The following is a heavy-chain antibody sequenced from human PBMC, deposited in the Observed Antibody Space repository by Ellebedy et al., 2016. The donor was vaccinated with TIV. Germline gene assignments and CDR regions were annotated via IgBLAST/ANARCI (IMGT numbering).Heavy chain of an antibody. Sequence: GESLKISCAASGFTFSNYGMHWVRQAPGKGLEWVAVISYDGSNKNYSDSVKGRFTISRENSKNTLDLQMNSLRAEDTAVYYCAKALDYGDGYGMNVWGQGTTVTVSS. D-gene: IGHD4-17*01. CDR1: GFTFSNYG. V-gene: IGHV3-30*18. CDR3: AKALDYGDGYGMNV. CDR2: ISYDGSNK. J-gene: IGHJ6*02.